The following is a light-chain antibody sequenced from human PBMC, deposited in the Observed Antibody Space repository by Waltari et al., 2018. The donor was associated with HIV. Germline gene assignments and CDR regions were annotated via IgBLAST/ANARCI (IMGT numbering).Light chain of an antibody. CDR1: SSDVGNYDL. V-gene: IGLV2-23*02. J-gene: IGLJ1*01. Sequence: QSALTQPASVSGSLGQSITISCTGTSSDVGNYDLVSWYQQHPGKAPKIIIYEVNKRPPGASSRMSGSRSGNTASLTISGLQAEDEADYYCCSYSDRRIYVFGSGTRVSAL. CDR3: CSYSDRRIYV. CDR2: EVN.